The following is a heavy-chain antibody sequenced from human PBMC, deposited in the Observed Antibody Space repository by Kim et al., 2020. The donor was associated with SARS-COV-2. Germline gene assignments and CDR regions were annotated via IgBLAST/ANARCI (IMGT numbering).Heavy chain of an antibody. V-gene: IGHV1-46*01. D-gene: IGHD3-16*01. CDR3: AKEGGH. CDR2: INRSGGST. J-gene: IGHJ4*02. Sequence: INRSGGSTNYAQKFQGRVTMTGDTSTNTVYMELSSLRSDDTAVYYCAKEGGHWGQGTLVTVSS.